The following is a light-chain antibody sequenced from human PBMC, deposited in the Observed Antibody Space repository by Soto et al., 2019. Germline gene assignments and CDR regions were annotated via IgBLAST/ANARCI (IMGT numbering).Light chain of an antibody. Sequence: QSVLTQPPSASGTPGQRVTISCSGSSSNIGSNYVYWYQQLPGTAPKLLIYRNNQRPSGVPDLFFGSKSGTSASLAISGLRSEDEADYYCAAGDDSLSVNYGFGTGTKVTVL. CDR3: AAGDDSLSVNYG. CDR1: SSNIGSNY. CDR2: RNN. V-gene: IGLV1-47*01. J-gene: IGLJ1*01.